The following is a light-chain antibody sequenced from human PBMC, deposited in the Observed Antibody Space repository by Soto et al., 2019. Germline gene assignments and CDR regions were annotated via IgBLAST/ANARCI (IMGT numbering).Light chain of an antibody. CDR2: LNSDGSH. CDR1: SGRISYA. Sequence: QLVLTQSPSSSASLGASVKLTCTLSSGRISYALAWHQQQPEKGPRYLMKLNSDGSHSKGDGIPDRFSGSSSGAERYLTISSLKSEDEADYYCQTWGTGIVVFGGGTQLTVL. J-gene: IGLJ2*01. V-gene: IGLV4-69*01. CDR3: QTWGTGIVV.